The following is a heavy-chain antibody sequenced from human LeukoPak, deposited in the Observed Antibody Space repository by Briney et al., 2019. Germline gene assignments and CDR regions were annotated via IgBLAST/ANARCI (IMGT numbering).Heavy chain of an antibody. J-gene: IGHJ5*02. CDR3: ARAGSWQIDP. Sequence: SETLSLTCTVSGVSINSHYWNWIRQPPGKGLEWIGHVYYTGTTNYNPSLKSRVTISVDRSKNHFSLKLKSVTNADTAVYYCARAGSWQIDPWGQGILVTVSS. CDR1: GVSINSHY. V-gene: IGHV4-59*11. CDR2: VYYTGTT. D-gene: IGHD3-10*01.